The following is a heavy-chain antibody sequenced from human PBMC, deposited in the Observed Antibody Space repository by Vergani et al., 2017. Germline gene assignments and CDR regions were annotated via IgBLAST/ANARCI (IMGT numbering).Heavy chain of an antibody. Sequence: EVQLVESGGGLVQPGGSLRLSCEASGITFWKFGMHWVRPGPGKGLEWVSGISWNSGAVDYADSVRGRFTISRDNAKNSLYLQMNSLRAEDTAVYYCARDRVLLWFGELSAYFDLWGRGTLVTVSS. J-gene: IGHJ2*01. V-gene: IGHV3-9*01. CDR3: ARDRVLLWFGELSAYFDL. CDR1: GITFWKFG. CDR2: ISWNSGAV. D-gene: IGHD3-10*01.